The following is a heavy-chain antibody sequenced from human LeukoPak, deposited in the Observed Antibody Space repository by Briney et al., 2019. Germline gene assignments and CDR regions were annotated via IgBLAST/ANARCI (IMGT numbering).Heavy chain of an antibody. CDR3: ARGVLALTGAPDY. Sequence: SQTLSLTCTVSGASIRSGDYYWSWIRQPPGKGLEWIGEINHSGSTNYNPSLKSRVTISVDTSKNQFSLKLSSVTAADTAVYYCARGVLALTGAPDYWGQGTLVTVSS. D-gene: IGHD7-27*01. J-gene: IGHJ4*02. CDR2: INHSGST. V-gene: IGHV4-30-4*01. CDR1: GASIRSGDYY.